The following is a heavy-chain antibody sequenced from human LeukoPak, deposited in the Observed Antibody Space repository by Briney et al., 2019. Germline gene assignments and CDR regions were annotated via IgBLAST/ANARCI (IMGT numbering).Heavy chain of an antibody. V-gene: IGHV1-2*02. D-gene: IGHD1-26*01. Sequence: ASVKVSCKASGYTFTGYYMHWVRQAPGQGLEGMGWINPNSGGTNYAQKFQGRVTMTRDTSISTAYMELSRLRSDDTAVYYCARALVGAKTTNNAFDIWGQGTMVTVSS. J-gene: IGHJ3*02. CDR3: ARALVGAKTTNNAFDI. CDR2: INPNSGGT. CDR1: GYTFTGYY.